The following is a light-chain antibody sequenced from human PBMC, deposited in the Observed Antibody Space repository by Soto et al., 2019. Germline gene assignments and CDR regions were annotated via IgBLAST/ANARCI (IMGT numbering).Light chain of an antibody. J-gene: IGLJ2*01. V-gene: IGLV1-40*01. CDR1: SSNIGAGYD. Sequence: QSVLTQPPSVSGAPGQRVTISCTGSSSNIGAGYDVHWYQQLPGTAPKLLIYGNTNRPSGVPDRFSGSKSRTSASLAITGLQAEDEADYYCQSYDNSLSGPVVFGGGTKLTVL. CDR2: GNT. CDR3: QSYDNSLSGPVV.